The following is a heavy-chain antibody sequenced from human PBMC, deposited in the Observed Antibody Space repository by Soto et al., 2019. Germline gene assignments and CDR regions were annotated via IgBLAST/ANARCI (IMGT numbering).Heavy chain of an antibody. Sequence: GGSLRLSCAASGFTFSSYGMHWVRQAPGKGLEWVAVISYDGSNKYYADSVKGRFTISRDNSKNTLYLQMNSLRAEDTAVYYCAPFGGYSYGYGGFDYWGQGTLVTVSS. CDR3: APFGGYSYGYGGFDY. D-gene: IGHD5-18*01. CDR2: ISYDGSNK. CDR1: GFTFSSYG. J-gene: IGHJ4*02. V-gene: IGHV3-30*03.